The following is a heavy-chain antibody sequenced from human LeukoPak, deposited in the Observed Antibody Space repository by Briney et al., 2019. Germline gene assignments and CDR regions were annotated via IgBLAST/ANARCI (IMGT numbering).Heavy chain of an antibody. V-gene: IGHV4-38-2*02. CDR2: IYHSGST. CDR3: ARDLTGWLQLYYFDY. J-gene: IGHJ4*02. Sequence: PSETLSLACTVSGYSISSGYYWGWIRQPPGKGLEWIGSIYHSGSTYYNPSLKSRVTISVDTSKNQFSLKLSSVTAADTAVYYCARDLTGWLQLYYFDYWGQGTLVTVSS. D-gene: IGHD5-24*01. CDR1: GYSISSGYY.